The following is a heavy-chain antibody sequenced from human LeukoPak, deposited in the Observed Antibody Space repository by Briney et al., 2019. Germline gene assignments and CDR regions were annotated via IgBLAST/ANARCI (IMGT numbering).Heavy chain of an antibody. V-gene: IGHV4-4*07. CDR3: AREEFHYDSSGYYERWYFDL. CDR1: GGSISGYY. D-gene: IGHD3-22*01. J-gene: IGHJ2*01. CDR2: IYTSGNT. Sequence: KPSETLSLTCTVSGGSISGYYWSWIRQPAGKGLEWIGRIYTSGNTNYNPSLKSRVTMSVDTSKNQFSLKLSSVTAADTAVYYCAREEFHYDSSGYYERWYFDLWGRGTLVTVPS.